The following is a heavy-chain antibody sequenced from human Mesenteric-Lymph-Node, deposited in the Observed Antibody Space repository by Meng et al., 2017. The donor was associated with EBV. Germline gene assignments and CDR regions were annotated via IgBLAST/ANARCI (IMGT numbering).Heavy chain of an antibody. CDR1: GGSIISNSW. V-gene: IGHV4-4*02. CDR3: ARASILMVEGHD. CDR2: IFHRGDT. J-gene: IGHJ4*02. D-gene: IGHD3-10*01. Sequence: QVQLQESGPGLVKPSGTLSLICAVSGGSIISNSWWSWVRQPPGKGLEWIGEIFHRGDTNYNPSLQSRVTMSVDKSKNHFSLRLTSVTAADTAVYYCARASILMVEGHDWGQGTMVTVSS.